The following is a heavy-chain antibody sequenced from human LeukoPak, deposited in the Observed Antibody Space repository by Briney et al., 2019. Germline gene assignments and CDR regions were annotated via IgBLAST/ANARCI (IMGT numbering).Heavy chain of an antibody. J-gene: IGHJ6*02. CDR2: MNPNSGNT. V-gene: IGHV1-8*01. CDR3: AREQLPLYYYGMDV. D-gene: IGHD5-18*01. Sequence: ASVKVSCKASGYTFTSYDINWVRQATGQGLEWMGWMNPNSGNTGYAQKFQGRVTMTRNTSISTAYMELSSLRSEDTAVYYCAREQLPLYYYGMDVWGQGTTVTVSS. CDR1: GYTFTSYD.